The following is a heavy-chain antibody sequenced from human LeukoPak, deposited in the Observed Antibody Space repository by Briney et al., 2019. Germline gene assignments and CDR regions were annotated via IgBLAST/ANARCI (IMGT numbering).Heavy chain of an antibody. Sequence: SETLSLTCTVSGDSIRRYYWSWIRQPPGKGLEWIGYISYSGSTNYNPSLKSRVTISVDTSKNQFSLKLSSVTAADTAVYYCARRYGSGNGNWFDPWGQGTLVTVSS. CDR1: GDSIRRYY. D-gene: IGHD3-10*01. V-gene: IGHV4-59*12. CDR2: ISYSGST. J-gene: IGHJ5*02. CDR3: ARRYGSGNGNWFDP.